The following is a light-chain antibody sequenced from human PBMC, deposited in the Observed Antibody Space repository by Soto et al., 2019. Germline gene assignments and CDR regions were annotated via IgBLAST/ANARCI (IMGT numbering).Light chain of an antibody. CDR1: QSVSSSY. Sequence: EIVLTQSPGTLSLSPGERATLSCRASQSVSSSYLAWYQQKPGQAPRLLIYGASSRATGIPDRFSGSGSGTAFTLTISRLEPEEFAVYYCQQYGSSALTFGGGTKVEIK. J-gene: IGKJ4*01. CDR3: QQYGSSALT. CDR2: GAS. V-gene: IGKV3-20*01.